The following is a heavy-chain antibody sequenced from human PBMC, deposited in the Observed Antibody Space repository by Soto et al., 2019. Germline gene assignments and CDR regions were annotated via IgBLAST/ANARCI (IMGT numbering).Heavy chain of an antibody. Sequence: SDTLSRTYLTLGGAFTVYCWTGIRQPPGKGLELIGEINHSGSTNYNTSLQSRVTISVDTSENQFSLSLISVTAADTAVYYCVRGQWLPRGEYWGQG. CDR1: GGAFTVYC. D-gene: IGHD6-19*01. CDR3: VRGQWLPRGEY. J-gene: IGHJ4*02. CDR2: INHSGST. V-gene: IGHV4-34*01.